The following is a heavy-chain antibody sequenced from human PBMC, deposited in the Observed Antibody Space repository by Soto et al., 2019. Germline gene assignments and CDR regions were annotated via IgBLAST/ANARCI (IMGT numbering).Heavy chain of an antibody. CDR3: AAFDPGPMGFDP. V-gene: IGHV1-58*01. CDR2: IVVGSGNT. CDR1: GFTFSSSA. J-gene: IGHJ5*02. D-gene: IGHD3-9*01. Sequence: SVKVSCKASGFTFSSSAVQRVRQARGQRLEWIGKIVVGSGNTNYAQKFQERVTITRDMSTSTAYMELSSLRSEDTAFYYCAAFDPGPMGFDPWGQGTLVTVSS.